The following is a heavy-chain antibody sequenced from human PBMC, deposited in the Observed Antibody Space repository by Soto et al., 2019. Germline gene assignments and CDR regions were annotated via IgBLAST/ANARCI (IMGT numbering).Heavy chain of an antibody. CDR2: INPNSGGT. D-gene: IGHD2-2*02. CDR1: GYTFTGYY. J-gene: IGHJ6*02. Sequence: ASVKVSCNASGYTFTGYYMHWVRQAPGQGLEWMGWINPNSGGTNYAQKFQGRVTMTRDTSISTAYMELSRLRSDDTAVYYCASRCSSTSCYKVLDYYYGMDVWGQGTTVTVSS. V-gene: IGHV1-2*02. CDR3: ASRCSSTSCYKVLDYYYGMDV.